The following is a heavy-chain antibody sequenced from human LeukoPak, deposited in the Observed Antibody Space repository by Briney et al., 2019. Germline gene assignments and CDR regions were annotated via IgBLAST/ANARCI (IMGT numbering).Heavy chain of an antibody. CDR1: GFTFSTSA. Sequence: GSLRLSRAASGFTFSTSAMHWVRQAPGKGLEWVAVMSYDGSYNHYADSVKGRFTISRDNSRNTLSLQMSSLRAEDTAVYYCASGSYHEHWGQGTLVTVSS. J-gene: IGHJ4*02. D-gene: IGHD1-26*01. CDR2: MSYDGSYN. CDR3: ASGSYHEH. V-gene: IGHV3-30*15.